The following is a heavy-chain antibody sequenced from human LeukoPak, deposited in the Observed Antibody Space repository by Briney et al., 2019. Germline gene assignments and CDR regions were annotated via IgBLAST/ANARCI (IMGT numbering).Heavy chain of an antibody. Sequence: GGSLRLSCAASRFSFSTYAMSGVRQAPGKGLEWVSAISGNSGTTYYADSVKGRFTISRDNSKNTLYLQMNSLRAEDTAVYYCAKLGQLRPAFDYWGQGTLVTVSS. CDR2: ISGNSGTT. D-gene: IGHD6-13*01. CDR1: RFSFSTYA. J-gene: IGHJ4*02. V-gene: IGHV3-23*01. CDR3: AKLGQLRPAFDY.